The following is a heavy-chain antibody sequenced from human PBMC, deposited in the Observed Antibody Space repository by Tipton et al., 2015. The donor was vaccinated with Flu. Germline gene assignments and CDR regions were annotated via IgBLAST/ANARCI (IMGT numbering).Heavy chain of an antibody. CDR1: GYTFTSYY. V-gene: IGHV1-46*01. Sequence: QLVQSGPEVKKPGASVKVSCKASGYTFTSYYMHWVRQAPGQGLEWMGIINPSGGSTSYAQKFQGRVTMTRDTSTSTVYMELSSLRSEDTAVYYCARRDYSNYVSDPKNWFDPWGQGTLVTVSS. CDR3: ARRDYSNYVSDPKNWFDP. D-gene: IGHD4-11*01. CDR2: INPSGGST. J-gene: IGHJ5*02.